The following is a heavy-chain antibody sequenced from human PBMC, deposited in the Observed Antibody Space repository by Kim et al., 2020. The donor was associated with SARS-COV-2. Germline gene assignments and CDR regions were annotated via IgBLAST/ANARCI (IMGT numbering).Heavy chain of an antibody. V-gene: IGHV4-59*12. CDR3: ARGGAPADMGY. Sequence: TNYHPSLKSRVTISAGTSKNQFSLEQGAVTAEGTAVYYCARGGAPADMGYWGQGTLVTVSS. J-gene: IGHJ4*02. D-gene: IGHD2-2*01. CDR2: T.